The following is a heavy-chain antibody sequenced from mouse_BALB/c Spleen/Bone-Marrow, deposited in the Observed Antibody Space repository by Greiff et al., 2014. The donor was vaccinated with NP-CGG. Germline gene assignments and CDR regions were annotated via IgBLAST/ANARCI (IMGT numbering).Heavy chain of an antibody. Sequence: QVHVKQSVPELVKPGVSVKISCKGSGYKFIDYVMHWVKQSHAKSLEWIGVINTYSGDANYNQKFKGKATITVDKSSSAAYMDLGRLTAEDSVIYYCRRDNGGTHFDHWGQGSIITVSS. D-gene: IGHD1-1*02. CDR2: INTYSGDA. J-gene: IGHJ2*01. CDR3: RRDNGGTHFDH. V-gene: IGHV1-67*01. CDR1: GYKFIDYV.